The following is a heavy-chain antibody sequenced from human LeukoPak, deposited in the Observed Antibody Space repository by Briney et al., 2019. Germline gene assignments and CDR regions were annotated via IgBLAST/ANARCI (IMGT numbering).Heavy chain of an antibody. CDR1: GGSFSGYY. V-gene: IGHV4-34*01. J-gene: IGHJ4*02. CDR3: ARGVSHRAYNSGWFLVGRYFDY. CDR2: INHSGST. D-gene: IGHD6-19*01. Sequence: KPSETLSLTCAVYGGSFSGYYWSWIRQPPGKGLEWIGEINHSGSTNYNPSLKSRVTISVDTSKNQFSLKLSSVTAADTAVYYCARGVSHRAYNSGWFLVGRYFDYWGQGTVLTVSS.